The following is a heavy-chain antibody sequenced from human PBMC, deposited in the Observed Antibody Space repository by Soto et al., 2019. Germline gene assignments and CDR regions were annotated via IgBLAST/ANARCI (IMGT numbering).Heavy chain of an antibody. Sequence: GGSLRLCYVASGFTFRIYGMPWVLEAPGKGLEYVSSISTNGGSTHYADSVKGRFTISRDNSKNTQYLQMSSLRADDTAVYYCVKGEYYYDSSGYYPFDYWGQGTLVTVSS. J-gene: IGHJ4*02. CDR1: GFTFRIYG. V-gene: IGHV3-64D*06. CDR3: VKGEYYYDSSGYYPFDY. D-gene: IGHD3-22*01. CDR2: ISTNGGST.